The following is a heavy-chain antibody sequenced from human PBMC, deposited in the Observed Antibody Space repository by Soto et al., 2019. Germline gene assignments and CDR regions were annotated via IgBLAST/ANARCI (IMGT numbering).Heavy chain of an antibody. CDR1: RFTVSDYA. V-gene: IGHV3-30-3*02. CDR2: VSHDGRNT. D-gene: IGHD6-19*01. J-gene: IGHJ4*02. CDR3: AKGGRQWLVTSDFNY. Sequence: HGWCMRLSCAACRFTVSDYAMPWVRKAPGKGLEWVAVVSHDGRNTHYADSVKGRFTISRDSSKNTVSLEMTSLRAEDTAVYYCAKGGRQWLVTSDFNYWGQGALVTVSS.